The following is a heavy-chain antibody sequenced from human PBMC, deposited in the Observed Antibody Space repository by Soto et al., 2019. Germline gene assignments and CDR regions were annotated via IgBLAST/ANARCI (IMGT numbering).Heavy chain of an antibody. CDR3: ARVVVRGVIVESFDS. J-gene: IGHJ4*02. Sequence: EVQLVESGGGVVRPGGSLRLSCAVSGFTFDYYGVSWVRQAPGRGLEWVSAIKWNGGSTTYADSVKGRFIISRDSAKNSVHLQMNSLRDEDTACYYCARVVVRGVIVESFDSWGQGTLVTVSS. CDR2: IKWNGGST. D-gene: IGHD3-10*02. CDR1: GFTFDYYG. V-gene: IGHV3-20*04.